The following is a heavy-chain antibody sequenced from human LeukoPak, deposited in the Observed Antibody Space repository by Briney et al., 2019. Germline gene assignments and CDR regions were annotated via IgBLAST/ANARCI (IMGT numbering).Heavy chain of an antibody. CDR3: ARVGCSSTSCAIDY. Sequence: GGSLRLSCAASGFTFSSYAMHWVRQAPGKGLEYVSAISSNGGSTYYANSVKGRFTISRDNSKNTLYLQMGSLRAEDMAVYYCARVGCSSTSCAIDYWGQGTLVTVSS. CDR1: GFTFSSYA. CDR2: ISSNGGST. D-gene: IGHD2-2*01. V-gene: IGHV3-64*01. J-gene: IGHJ4*02.